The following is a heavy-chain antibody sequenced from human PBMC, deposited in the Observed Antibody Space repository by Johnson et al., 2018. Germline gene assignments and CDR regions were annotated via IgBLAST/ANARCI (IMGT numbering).Heavy chain of an antibody. CDR1: GGSISSYY. CDR3: ARGRGTGSYSQAYLDH. Sequence: QVQLQESGPGLVKPSDTLSLMCTVSGGSISSYYYHWIRQSPGKGLEWIGYMYHSGGTNYNPSLNGRVTISLDTSKNQFSLKLSSVTAADPAGYYCARGRGTGSYSQAYLDHWGQGTLVTVSS. CDR2: MYHSGGT. V-gene: IGHV4-59*01. D-gene: IGHD3-3*02. J-gene: IGHJ1*01.